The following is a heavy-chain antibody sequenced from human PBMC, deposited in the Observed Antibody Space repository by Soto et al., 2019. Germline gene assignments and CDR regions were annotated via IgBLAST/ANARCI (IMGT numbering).Heavy chain of an antibody. CDR1: GFTFSSYA. Sequence: GGSLRLSCSASGFTFSSYAMHWVRQAPGKGLEYVSGIRGNGDPPFYADSVKGRFTISRDNSKNTLYLQMSSLSADDTAVYYCVKSRGGNNFDFFDWGQGALVTVSS. CDR3: VKSRGGNNFDFFD. V-gene: IGHV3-64D*06. J-gene: IGHJ4*02. D-gene: IGHD5-12*01. CDR2: IRGNGDPP.